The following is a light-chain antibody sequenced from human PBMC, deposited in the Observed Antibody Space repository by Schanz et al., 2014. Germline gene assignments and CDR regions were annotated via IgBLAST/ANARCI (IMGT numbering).Light chain of an antibody. CDR2: GAS. CDR1: QSVSTN. J-gene: IGKJ3*01. CDR3: QQRSNWPLT. V-gene: IGKV3-11*01. Sequence: EIVLTQSPATLSLSPGESATLSCRASQSVSTNLAWYQQKPGQAPRLLIYGASSRATGIPTRFSGSGSGTDFTLTITRLEPEDFAVYHCQQRSNWPLTFGPGTKVDIK.